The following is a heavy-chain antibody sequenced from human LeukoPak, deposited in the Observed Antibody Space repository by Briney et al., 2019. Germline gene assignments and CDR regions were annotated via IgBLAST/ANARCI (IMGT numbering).Heavy chain of an antibody. Sequence: GGSLRLSCAASGDTFDDYAMHWGREAPGKGVEWGSLISGDGGSTYYAESVKGGFTISRDNSKISLYLQINSLRAEDTALYYCANDGGYFAWLFYFDYWGQGTLVTVSS. V-gene: IGHV3-43D*04. D-gene: IGHD3-9*01. CDR3: ANDGGYFAWLFYFDY. CDR2: ISGDGGST. J-gene: IGHJ4*02. CDR1: GDTFDDYA.